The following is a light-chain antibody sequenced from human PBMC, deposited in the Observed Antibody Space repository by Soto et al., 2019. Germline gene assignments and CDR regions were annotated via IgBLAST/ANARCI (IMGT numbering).Light chain of an antibody. CDR2: KAS. CDR3: QQYNSYWT. CDR1: QSISNW. J-gene: IGKJ1*01. V-gene: IGKV1-5*03. Sequence: DIQMAQSPSTLSASVGDRVTITCRASQSISNWLAWYQQKPGKAPKLLIYKASSLESGVPSRFSGSGSGTEFTLTISCLQPDDFATYYCQQYNSYWTFGQGTKVDIK.